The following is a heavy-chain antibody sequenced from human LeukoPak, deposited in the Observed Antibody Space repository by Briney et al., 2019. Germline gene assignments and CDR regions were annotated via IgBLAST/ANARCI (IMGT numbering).Heavy chain of an antibody. Sequence: GGSLRLSCAASGFTFSSYWMHWVRQAPGKGLVWVSRINSDGSSTSYADSVKGRFTISRDNAKNTLYLQMNSLRAEDTAVYYCARDYGSDYYGSGSYFDYWGQGTLVTVSS. V-gene: IGHV3-74*01. D-gene: IGHD3-10*01. CDR2: INSDGSST. CDR3: ARDYGSDYYGSGSYFDY. J-gene: IGHJ4*02. CDR1: GFTFSSYW.